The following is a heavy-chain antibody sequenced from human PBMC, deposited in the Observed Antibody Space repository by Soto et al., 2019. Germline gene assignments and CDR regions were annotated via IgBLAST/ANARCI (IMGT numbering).Heavy chain of an antibody. J-gene: IGHJ6*02. CDR2: IYPGDSDT. V-gene: IGHV5-51*01. CDR3: ARPLRGYSYGSRSPYYGMDV. D-gene: IGHD5-18*01. Sequence: PGESLKISCKGSGYSFTSYWMGWVRQMPGKGLEWMGIIYPGDSDTRYSPSFQGQVTISADKSISTAYLQWSSLKASDTAMYYCARPLRGYSYGSRSPYYGMDVWGQGTTVTVSS. CDR1: GYSFTSYW.